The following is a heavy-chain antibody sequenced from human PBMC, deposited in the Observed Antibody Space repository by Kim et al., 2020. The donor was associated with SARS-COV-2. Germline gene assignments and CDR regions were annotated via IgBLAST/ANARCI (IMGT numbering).Heavy chain of an antibody. CDR2: ISSSSSYI. CDR3: ARVDSSSWYAWTPNMAIGYYYYGMDV. CDR1: GFTFSSYS. Sequence: GGSLRLSCAASGFTFSSYSMNWVRQAPGKGLEWVSSISSSSSYIYYADSVKGRFTISRDNAKNSLYLQMNSLRAEDTAVYYCARVDSSSWYAWTPNMAIGYYYYGMDVWGQGTTVTVSS. D-gene: IGHD6-13*01. J-gene: IGHJ6*02. V-gene: IGHV3-21*01.